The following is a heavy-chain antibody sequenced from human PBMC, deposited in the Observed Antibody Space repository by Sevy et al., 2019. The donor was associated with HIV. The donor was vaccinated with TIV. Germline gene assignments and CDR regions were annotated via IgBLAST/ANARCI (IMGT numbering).Heavy chain of an antibody. CDR1: GYTFTGYY. CDR3: ARVGFLEYYYYMDV. V-gene: IGHV1-2*02. D-gene: IGHD3-3*01. J-gene: IGHJ6*03. CDR2: INPNSGGT. Sequence: ASVKVSCKASGYTFTGYYMHWVRQAPGQGLEWMGWINPNSGGTNYAQKFQGRVTMTRDTSISTAYMELSRLRSDDTAMYYCARVGFLEYYYYMDVWGKGTTVTVSS.